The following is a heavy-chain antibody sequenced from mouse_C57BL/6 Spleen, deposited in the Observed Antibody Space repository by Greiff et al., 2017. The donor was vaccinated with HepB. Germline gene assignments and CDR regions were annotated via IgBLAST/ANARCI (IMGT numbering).Heavy chain of an antibody. Sequence: QVQLKQPGAELVKPGASVKLSCKASGYTFTSYWMHWVKQRPGRGLEWIGRIDPNSGGTKYNEKFKSKATLTVDKPSSTAYMQLSSLTSEDSAVYYCASLQEIKDYDNYWGQGTTLTVSS. J-gene: IGHJ2*01. D-gene: IGHD2-4*01. CDR2: IDPNSGGT. CDR3: ASLQEIKDYDNY. V-gene: IGHV1-72*01. CDR1: GYTFTSYW.